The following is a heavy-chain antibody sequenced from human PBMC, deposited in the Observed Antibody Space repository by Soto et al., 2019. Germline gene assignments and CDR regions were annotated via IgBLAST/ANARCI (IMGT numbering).Heavy chain of an antibody. CDR3: ASGYCIITSCPTLYCMDV. V-gene: IGHV1-69*13. D-gene: IGHD2-2*03. Sequence: GASVKVSCKASGGTFSSYAISWVRQAPGQGLEWMGGIIPIFGTANYAQKFQGRVTITADESTSTAYMELSSLRSEDTAVYYCASGYCIITSCPTLYCMDVWGQGTMVTVSS. CDR1: GGTFSSYA. J-gene: IGHJ6*02. CDR2: IIPIFGTA.